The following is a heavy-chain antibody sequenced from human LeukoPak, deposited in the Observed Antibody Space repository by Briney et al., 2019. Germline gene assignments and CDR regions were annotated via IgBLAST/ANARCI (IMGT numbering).Heavy chain of an antibody. CDR3: AKKGYYDGSGYYMYYFDH. CDR1: RFTFSSYA. V-gene: IGHV3-23*01. D-gene: IGHD3-22*01. J-gene: IGHJ4*02. CDR2: ISGRGTDT. Sequence: GGSLRLSCAASRFTFSSYAMSWVRQAPGKGLEWVSTISGRGTDTYYADSVKGRFIISRDNSNNTLYLQMSSLRAEDTAVYYCAKKGYYDGSGYYMYYFDHWGQGTLVTVSS.